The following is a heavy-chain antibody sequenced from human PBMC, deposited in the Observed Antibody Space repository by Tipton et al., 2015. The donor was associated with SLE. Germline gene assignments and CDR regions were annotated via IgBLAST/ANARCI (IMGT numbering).Heavy chain of an antibody. J-gene: IGHJ3*02. D-gene: IGHD6-6*01. CDR1: GGSISSRSYY. V-gene: IGHV4-39*07. Sequence: TLSLTCTVSGGSISSRSYYWGWIRQPPGKGLEWIGSIYYSGSTYYNPSLKSRVTISVDTSKNQFSLKLSSVTAADTAVYYCAREAIAARPAVAFDIWGQGTMVTVSS. CDR3: AREAIAARPAVAFDI. CDR2: IYYSGST.